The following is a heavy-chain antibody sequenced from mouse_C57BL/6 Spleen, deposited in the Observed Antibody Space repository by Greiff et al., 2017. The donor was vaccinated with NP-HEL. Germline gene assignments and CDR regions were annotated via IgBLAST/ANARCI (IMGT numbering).Heavy chain of an antibody. D-gene: IGHD1-1*01. CDR1: GYTFTSYW. Sequence: QVQLQQPGAELVKPGASVKLSCKASGYTFTSYWMHWVKQRPGQGLEWIGMIHPNSGSTNYNEKFKSKATLTVDKSSSTAYMQLSSLTSEDSAVYYCARERDYYGSSPYAMDYWGQGTSVTVSS. V-gene: IGHV1-64*01. CDR3: ARERDYYGSSPYAMDY. J-gene: IGHJ4*01. CDR2: IHPNSGST.